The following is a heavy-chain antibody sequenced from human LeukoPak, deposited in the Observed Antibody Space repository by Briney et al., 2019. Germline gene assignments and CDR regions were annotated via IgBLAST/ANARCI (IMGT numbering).Heavy chain of an antibody. CDR3: ARLIVGAIDY. D-gene: IGHD1-26*01. J-gene: IGHJ4*02. Sequence: SGGSLRLSCAASRFTFSNFWMSWVRQAPGKGLEWVANINQDGSEKYYVDSVKGRLTISRDNAKNSLSLQMNSLRAEDTAVYYCARLIVGAIDYWGQGTLVTVSS. V-gene: IGHV3-7*01. CDR1: RFTFSNFW. CDR2: INQDGSEK.